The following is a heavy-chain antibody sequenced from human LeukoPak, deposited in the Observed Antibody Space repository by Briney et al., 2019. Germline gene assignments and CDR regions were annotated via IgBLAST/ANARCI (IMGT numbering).Heavy chain of an antibody. CDR1: GYSISSGYY. D-gene: IGHD3-22*01. CDR2: IYHSGST. Sequence: SETLSLTCTVSGYSISSGYYWGWIRQPPGKGLEWIGSIYHSGSTYYNPSLKSRVTILVDTSKNQFSLKMTSVTAADTAVYYCARDQYYDVSTYYEIDYWGQGTLVTVSS. CDR3: ARDQYYDVSTYYEIDY. V-gene: IGHV4-38-2*02. J-gene: IGHJ4*02.